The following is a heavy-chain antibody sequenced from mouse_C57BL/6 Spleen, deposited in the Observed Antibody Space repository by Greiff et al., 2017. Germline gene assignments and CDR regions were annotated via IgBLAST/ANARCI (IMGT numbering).Heavy chain of an antibody. CDR3: ARNYYGTSTRYFDY. D-gene: IGHD1-1*01. CDR1: GYTFTSYW. J-gene: IGHJ2*01. CDR2: IDPSDSYT. V-gene: IGHV1-69*01. Sequence: QVQLQQPGAELVMPGASVKLSCKASGYTFTSYWMHWVQQRPGQGLEWLGEIDPSDSYTNYNQKFKGKSTLTVDKSSSTAYMQLSSLTSEDSAVYYCARNYYGTSTRYFDYWGQGTTLTVSS.